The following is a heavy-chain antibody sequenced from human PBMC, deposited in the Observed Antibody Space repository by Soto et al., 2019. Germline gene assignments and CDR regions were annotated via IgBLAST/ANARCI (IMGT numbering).Heavy chain of an antibody. V-gene: IGHV3-30*03. CDR3: ARHYGSGTYIYFDY. CDR2: ISYDGSNK. Sequence: GGSLRLSCAASGFTFSSYGMHWVRQAPGKGLEWVAVISYDGSNKYYADSVKGRFTISRDNSKNTLYLQMGSLSAEDMAVYYCARHYGSGTYIYFDYWGQGTLVTVSS. D-gene: IGHD3-10*01. J-gene: IGHJ4*02. CDR1: GFTFSSYG.